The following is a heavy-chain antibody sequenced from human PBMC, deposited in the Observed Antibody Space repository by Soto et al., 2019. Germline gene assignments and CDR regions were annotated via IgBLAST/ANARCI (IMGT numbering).Heavy chain of an antibody. D-gene: IGHD3-22*01. CDR3: ARARSPMIVVVIRADDAFDI. V-gene: IGHV1-69*13. J-gene: IGHJ3*02. CDR1: GGTFSSYA. CDR2: IIPIFGTA. Sequence: ASVKVSCKASGGTFSSYAISWVRQAPGQGLEWMGGIIPIFGTANYAQKFQGRVTITADESTSTAYMELSSLRSEDTAVYYCARARSPMIVVVIRADDAFDIWGQGTMVTVSS.